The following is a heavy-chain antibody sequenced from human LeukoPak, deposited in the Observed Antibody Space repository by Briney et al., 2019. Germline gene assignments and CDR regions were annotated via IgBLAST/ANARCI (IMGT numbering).Heavy chain of an antibody. D-gene: IGHD6-19*01. CDR2: ISYDGSNK. Sequence: QAGGSLRLSCAASGVTLSYYNMHWVRQALGKGLEWVALISYDGSNKYYADSVKGRFTISRDNSKNTLYLQMNSLRAEDTAVYYCARELQWLGHWGQGTLVTVSS. CDR1: GVTLSYYN. J-gene: IGHJ4*02. CDR3: ARELQWLGH. V-gene: IGHV3-30-3*01.